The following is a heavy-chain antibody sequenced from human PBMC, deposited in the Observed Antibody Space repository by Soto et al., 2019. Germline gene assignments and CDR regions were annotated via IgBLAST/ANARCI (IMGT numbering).Heavy chain of an antibody. V-gene: IGHV1-8*01. CDR2: MNPNRGNT. CDR1: GYTFTSYD. J-gene: IGHJ4*02. CDR3: ARERSGSSDY. D-gene: IGHD1-26*01. Sequence: QVQLVQSWAEVKKPGASVKVSCKASGYTFTSYDINWVRQATGQGLEWMGWMNPNRGNTGDAQKFQGRVTMTRNTPTSTAYMALSSLRSEDTSVYYSARERSGSSDYWGQGTLVTVSS.